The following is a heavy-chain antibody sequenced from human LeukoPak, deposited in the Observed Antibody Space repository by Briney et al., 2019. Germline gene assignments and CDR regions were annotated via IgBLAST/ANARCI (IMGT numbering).Heavy chain of an antibody. J-gene: IGHJ4*02. CDR3: ARGKEMATQIDY. Sequence: PSETLSLTCTVSGGSISSYYWSWIRQPPGKGLEWIGYIYYSGSTNYNPSLKSRVTISVDTSKNQFSLKLSSVTAADTAVYYCARGKEMATQIDYWGQGTLVTVSS. D-gene: IGHD5-24*01. CDR2: IYYSGST. CDR1: GGSISSYY. V-gene: IGHV4-59*01.